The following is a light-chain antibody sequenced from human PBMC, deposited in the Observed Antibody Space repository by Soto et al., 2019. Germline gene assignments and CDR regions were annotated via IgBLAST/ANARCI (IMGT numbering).Light chain of an antibody. CDR1: SSDVGGYNY. Sequence: QSALTQPASVSGSPGQSITISCTGTSSDVGGYNYVSWYQQHPGKAPKLMIYDVSNRPSGVSNRFSGSKSGNTACLTISGLQAEDEGDYYCSSYTSSSTLLYVFGTGTKVTVL. CDR3: SSYTSSSTLLYV. CDR2: DVS. J-gene: IGLJ1*01. V-gene: IGLV2-14*01.